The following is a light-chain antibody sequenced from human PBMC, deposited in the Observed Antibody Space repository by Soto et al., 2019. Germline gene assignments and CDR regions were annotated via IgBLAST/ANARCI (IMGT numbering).Light chain of an antibody. CDR1: QSISSY. CDR2: AAS. Sequence: DIQMTQSPSSLSASVGDRVTITCRASQSISSYLNWYQQKPGKAPKLLIYAASSLQSGVPSRFSGSGSGTDFTLTISSLQPEDVATYYCQQSYSTPPTCGQGTKVEI. CDR3: QQSYSTPPT. J-gene: IGKJ1*01. V-gene: IGKV1-39*01.